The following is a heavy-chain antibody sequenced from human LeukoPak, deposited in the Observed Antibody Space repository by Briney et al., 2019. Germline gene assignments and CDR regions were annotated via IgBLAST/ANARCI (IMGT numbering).Heavy chain of an antibody. CDR2: IDTSDSYS. J-gene: IGHJ4*02. CDR3: ARVPPYTSGWYYFDY. CDR1: GYSLTSYW. D-gene: IGHD6-19*01. Sequence: GESLKISCKGSGYSLTSYWISWVRQMPGKGLEWMGRIDTSDSYSSYSPSFRGHVAISDDKSISTAYLQWSSLKASDTAMYYCARVPPYTSGWYYFDYWGQGTLVTVSS. V-gene: IGHV5-10-1*01.